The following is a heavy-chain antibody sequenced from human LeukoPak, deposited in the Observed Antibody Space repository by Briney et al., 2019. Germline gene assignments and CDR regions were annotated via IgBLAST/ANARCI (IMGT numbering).Heavy chain of an antibody. CDR3: ARQPGAGWFDP. J-gene: IGHJ5*02. Sequence: GESLKISCKGSGYSFTSSWIDWARQLPGKGLEWMAIINPGDSDTRYSPSFQGQVTISADKSISTVYLQWGSLKASDTAMYYCARQPGAGWFDPWGQGTLVTVSS. CDR1: GYSFTSSW. CDR2: INPGDSDT. V-gene: IGHV5-51*01. D-gene: IGHD3-10*01.